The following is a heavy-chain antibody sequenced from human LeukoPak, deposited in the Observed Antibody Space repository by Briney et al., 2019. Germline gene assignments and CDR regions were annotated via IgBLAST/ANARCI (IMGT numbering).Heavy chain of an antibody. J-gene: IGHJ4*02. D-gene: IGHD5-18*01. V-gene: IGHV4-34*01. Sequence: SETLSLTCAVYGGSFSGYYWSWIRQPPGKGLEWIGEINHSGSTNYNPSLKSRVTISVDTSKNQFPLKLSSVTAADTAVYYCARLGYSYGYLVYWGQGTLVTVSS. CDR3: ARLGYSYGYLVY. CDR1: GGSFSGYY. CDR2: INHSGST.